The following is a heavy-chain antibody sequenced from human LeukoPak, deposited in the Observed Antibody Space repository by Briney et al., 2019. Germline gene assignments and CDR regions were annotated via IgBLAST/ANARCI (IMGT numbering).Heavy chain of an antibody. CDR2: IWYDGIKR. D-gene: IGHD2-8*01. CDR3: AAVYAEGYIDY. J-gene: IGHJ4*02. V-gene: IGHV3-30*02. CDR1: GLSLKSYG. Sequence: PGGSLRLSRAGSGLSLKSYGMHWVRQAPGKGLGWGALIWYDGIKRYYAVSVTGRFTISRDTSNNTLYLDMNSLRGEDTAVYYCAAVYAEGYIDYWGQGTLVTVSS.